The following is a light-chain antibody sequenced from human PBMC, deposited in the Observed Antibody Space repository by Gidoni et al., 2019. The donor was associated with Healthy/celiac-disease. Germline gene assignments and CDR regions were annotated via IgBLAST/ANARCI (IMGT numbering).Light chain of an antibody. V-gene: IGLV3-1*01. CDR2: HDT. Sequence: SYELTQPPSVSVSPGQTASITCSGDKLGDNYACWYQQKPGQSPVLVIYHDTKRPSGIPERFSGSNSGNTATLTISGTQAMDEADYYCQAWDSSTVVFGGGTKLTVL. J-gene: IGLJ2*01. CDR3: QAWDSSTVV. CDR1: KLGDNY.